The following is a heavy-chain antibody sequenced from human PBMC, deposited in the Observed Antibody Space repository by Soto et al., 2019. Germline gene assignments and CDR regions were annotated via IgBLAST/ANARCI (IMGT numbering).Heavy chain of an antibody. D-gene: IGHD5-18*01. J-gene: IGHJ4*02. V-gene: IGHV3-23*01. CDR3: AKARPRRTSGYVFDY. CDR1: GFTFSTYA. CDR2: VSASGLNT. Sequence: EVQLLESGGKLVQPGGSLTLSCAASGFTFSTYAMAWVRQAPGKGLEWVSGVSASGLNTDYADPVKGRFYISRDNSKNTVSLHMNGPRAEDTGVYYCAKARPRRTSGYVFDYWGQGTPVTVSS.